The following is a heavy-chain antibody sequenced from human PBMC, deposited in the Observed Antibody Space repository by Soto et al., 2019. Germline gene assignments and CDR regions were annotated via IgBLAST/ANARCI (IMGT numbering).Heavy chain of an antibody. V-gene: IGHV3-23*01. D-gene: IGHD2-15*01. Sequence: EVQLLESGGDLVQPGGSLRLSCAASGFTFSTYAMSWVRQAPGKGLEWVSTINTSGGSTYYADSVKGRFTISRDNSKNTLYLQMNSLRPEDTAVYYCAIFYGGKSAHTYTIDPWGQGTRVTVSS. CDR2: INTSGGST. J-gene: IGHJ5*02. CDR1: GFTFSTYA. CDR3: AIFYGGKSAHTYTIDP.